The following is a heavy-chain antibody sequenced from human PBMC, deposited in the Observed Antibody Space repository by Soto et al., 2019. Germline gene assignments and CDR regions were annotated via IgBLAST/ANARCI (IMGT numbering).Heavy chain of an antibody. CDR2: ISDYNGNT. V-gene: IGHV1-18*01. CDR1: GYTPTNYD. D-gene: IGHD1-26*01. Sequence: QVPLVQSGAEVKKPGASVTVSCKTSGYTPTNYDIGWVRQXPGQGLEWMGWISDYNGNTNSAQKLQGRLTMTTDTSXRXAYXXLRXLRXDDTAVYYCARALYRSGTYYAFDNWGQGTLVTVSS. J-gene: IGHJ4*02. CDR3: ARALYRSGTYYAFDN.